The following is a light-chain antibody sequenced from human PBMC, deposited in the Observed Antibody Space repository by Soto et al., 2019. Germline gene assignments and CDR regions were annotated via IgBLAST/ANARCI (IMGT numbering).Light chain of an antibody. CDR1: QSISTK. CDR2: GAS. J-gene: IGKJ1*01. Sequence: EIVMTQSPASLSVSPGERATLSCRASQSISTKIVWYQQKPGQAPRLLIYGASTRATGVPARFSGSGSGTEFALNISSLQSEDFAVYYCQQYNSWPQTFGQGTKVEIK. V-gene: IGKV3-15*01. CDR3: QQYNSWPQT.